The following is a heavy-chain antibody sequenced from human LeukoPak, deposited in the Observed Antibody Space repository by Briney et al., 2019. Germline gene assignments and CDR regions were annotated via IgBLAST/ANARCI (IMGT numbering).Heavy chain of an antibody. D-gene: IGHD3-22*01. Sequence: GGSLKLSCAASGFTFSNYGMSWVRQAPGKGLEWVAGISDSGGRTKYADSVKGRFTISRDTPKNTLYLQMNSLRAEDTAVYFCAKRGVVIRVILVGFHKEAYYFDSWGQGALVTVSS. CDR2: ISDSGGRT. CDR3: AKRGVVIRVILVGFHKEAYYFDS. V-gene: IGHV3-23*01. J-gene: IGHJ4*02. CDR1: GFTFSNYG.